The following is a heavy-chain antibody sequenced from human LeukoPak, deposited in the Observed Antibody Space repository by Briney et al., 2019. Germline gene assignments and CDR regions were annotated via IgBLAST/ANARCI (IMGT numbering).Heavy chain of an antibody. CDR3: ARSYGYD. Sequence: GGSLRLSCVASGFTFSNYAMSWVRQAPGKGLEWVAAISGSDESTRYADSVKGRFTISRDNSKNTLYLQMNSLRAEDTAVYYCARSYGYDWGQGTMVTVSS. V-gene: IGHV3-23*01. J-gene: IGHJ3*01. CDR2: ISGSDEST. CDR1: GFTFSNYA. D-gene: IGHD5-18*01.